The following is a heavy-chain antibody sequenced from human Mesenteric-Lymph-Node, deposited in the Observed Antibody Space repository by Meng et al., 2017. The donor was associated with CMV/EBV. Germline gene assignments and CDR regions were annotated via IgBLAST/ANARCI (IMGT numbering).Heavy chain of an antibody. CDR3: ARDRDSSGYPFDY. J-gene: IGHJ4*02. CDR1: GDSVSSNSAA. V-gene: IGHV6-1*01. D-gene: IGHD3-22*01. CDR2: TYYRSKWYN. Sequence: GDSVSSNSAAWNWIRQSPSRGLEWLGRTYYRSKWYNDYAVSVKSRITINVDTSKNQFSLQLNSVTPEDTAVYFCARDRDSSGYPFDYWGQGTLVTVSS.